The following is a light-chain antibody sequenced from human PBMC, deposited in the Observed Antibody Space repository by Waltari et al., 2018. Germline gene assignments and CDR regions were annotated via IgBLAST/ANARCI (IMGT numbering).Light chain of an antibody. V-gene: IGKV3-20*01. CDR1: QSVSSSY. Sequence: EIVLTQSPGTLSLSPGERATLSCRASQSVSSSYLAWYHQRPGQAPRLLMYGASSRATGIPDRFSGSGSGTDFSLTISRLEPEDFAVYYCQQSGSSRTFGQGTRLEIK. CDR3: QQSGSSRT. CDR2: GAS. J-gene: IGKJ5*01.